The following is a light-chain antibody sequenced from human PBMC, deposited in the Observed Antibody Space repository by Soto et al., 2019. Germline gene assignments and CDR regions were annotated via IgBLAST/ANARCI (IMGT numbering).Light chain of an antibody. Sequence: QSVLTQPASVSGSPGQSIAISCTGSSSDVGIYNYVSWYQQHPGKVPKLIIYEVTNRPSGVSNRFSGSKSGNTASLTISGLQAEDEADYYCSSYTTCSNRLFGTGTKSTV. CDR2: EVT. V-gene: IGLV2-14*01. CDR1: SSDVGIYNY. J-gene: IGLJ1*01. CDR3: SSYTTCSNRL.